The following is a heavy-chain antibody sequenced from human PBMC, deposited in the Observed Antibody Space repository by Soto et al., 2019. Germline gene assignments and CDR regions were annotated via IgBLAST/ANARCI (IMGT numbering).Heavy chain of an antibody. CDR2: INAGNGNT. Sequence: ASVKGSCKASGYTFTSYAMHWVRQSPGQRLEWMGWINAGNGNTKYSQKFQGRVTITRDTSASTAYMELSSLRSEDTSVYYCARAYGDYILGAFDIWGQGTMVTVSS. V-gene: IGHV1-3*01. CDR1: GYTFTSYA. D-gene: IGHD4-17*01. CDR3: ARAYGDYILGAFDI. J-gene: IGHJ3*02.